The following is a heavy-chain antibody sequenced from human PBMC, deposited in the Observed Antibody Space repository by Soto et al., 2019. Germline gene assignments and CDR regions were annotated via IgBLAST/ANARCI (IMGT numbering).Heavy chain of an antibody. V-gene: IGHV3-23*01. CDR3: TKAGHCSGGTCQVAFDI. D-gene: IGHD2-15*01. CDR2: LSGSGDNS. J-gene: IGHJ3*02. CDR1: GSTFSDYA. Sequence: EVQLLESGGGLVQPGGSLRLSCVDSGSTFSDYAMSWVRQAQGKGLEWVSSLSGSGDNSYYADSVKGRFTISRDNSKNTLYLQMNSLRDDDTAVYYWTKAGHCSGGTCQVAFDIWGQGTMVTVSS.